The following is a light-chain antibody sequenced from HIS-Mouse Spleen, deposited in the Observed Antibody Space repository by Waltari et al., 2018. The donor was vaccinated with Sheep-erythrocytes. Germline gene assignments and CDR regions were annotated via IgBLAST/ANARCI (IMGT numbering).Light chain of an antibody. Sequence: QSALTQPPSASGSPGQSVTISCTGTSSDVGGYNDVSWYQQHPGKAPKLMIYEVSKRPSGVPDRFSGSKSGNTASPTVSGLQAEDEADYYCSSYAGSNNWVFGGGTKLTVL. CDR3: SSYAGSNNWV. CDR2: EVS. V-gene: IGLV2-8*01. J-gene: IGLJ3*02. CDR1: SSDVGGYND.